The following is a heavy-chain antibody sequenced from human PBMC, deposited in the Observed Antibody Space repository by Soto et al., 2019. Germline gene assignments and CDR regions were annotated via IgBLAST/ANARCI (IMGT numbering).Heavy chain of an antibody. CDR1: GFTVSSNY. D-gene: IGHD2-15*01. V-gene: IGHV3-66*01. Sequence: EVQLVESGGGLVQPGGSLRLSCAASGFTVSSNYMTWVRQAPGKGLEWVSLIQSGGRTYYAGSVKGRFTISRANSKNTLFLQMNSLRVEDTAVYCCARDDVHCSGGRCYGVPMDVWGKGTRVTVSS. CDR3: ARDDVHCSGGRCYGVPMDV. J-gene: IGHJ6*03. CDR2: IQSGGRT.